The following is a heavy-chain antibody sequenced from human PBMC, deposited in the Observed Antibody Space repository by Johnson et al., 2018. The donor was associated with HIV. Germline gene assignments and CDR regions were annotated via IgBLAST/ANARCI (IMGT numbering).Heavy chain of an antibody. V-gene: IGHV3-43*01. CDR1: GFTFDDYT. CDR2: ISWDGGNT. D-gene: IGHD6-13*01. CDR3: ARLTGQQLVPRGGAFDI. J-gene: IGHJ3*02. Sequence: VQLVESGGGLVQPGGSLRLSCAASGFTFDDYTMHWVRQAPGKGLEWFSLISWDGGNTYYADSVKGRFTISRENSKNTLYLQMNSLRTADTAVYYCARLTGQQLVPRGGAFDIWGQGTMVTVSS.